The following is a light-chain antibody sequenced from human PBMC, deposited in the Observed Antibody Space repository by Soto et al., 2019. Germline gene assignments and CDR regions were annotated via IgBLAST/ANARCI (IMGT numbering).Light chain of an antibody. CDR3: QQRSNWPPVFT. Sequence: EIVLTQSPATLSLSPGERATLSCRASQSVGSYLAWYQQKPGQAPRLLIYESSNRATGIPARFSGSGSGTDFTLTISSLEPEDFAVYYCQQRSNWPPVFTFGPGTKVDIK. CDR1: QSVGSY. CDR2: ESS. J-gene: IGKJ3*01. V-gene: IGKV3-11*01.